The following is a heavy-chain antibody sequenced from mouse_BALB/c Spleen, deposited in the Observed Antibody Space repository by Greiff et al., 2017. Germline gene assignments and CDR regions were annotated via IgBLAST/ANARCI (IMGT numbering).Heavy chain of an antibody. V-gene: IGHV5-6*01. CDR1: GFTFSSYG. Sequence: EVQGVESGGDLVKPGGSLKLSCAASGFTFSSYGMSWVRQTPDKRLEWVATISSGGSYTYYPDSVKGRFTISRDNAKNTLYLQMSSLKSEDTAMYYCARQKAYDYGGYAMDYWGQGTSVTVSS. CDR3: ARQKAYDYGGYAMDY. CDR2: ISSGGSYT. D-gene: IGHD2-4*01. J-gene: IGHJ4*01.